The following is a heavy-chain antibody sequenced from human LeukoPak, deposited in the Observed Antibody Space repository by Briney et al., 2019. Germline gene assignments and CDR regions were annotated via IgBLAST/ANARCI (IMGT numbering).Heavy chain of an antibody. D-gene: IGHD3-10*01. CDR3: ARGPGTNIDY. CDR1: GYTFTSYY. J-gene: IGHJ4*02. Sequence: ASVKVSCKASGYTFTSYYVHWVRQAPGPGLEWMGMINPSGGSTTYSQKFQGRITMTRGTSTSTVYMELSSLRSEDTAVYYSARGPGTNIDYWGQGTLVTVSS. CDR2: INPSGGST. V-gene: IGHV1-46*01.